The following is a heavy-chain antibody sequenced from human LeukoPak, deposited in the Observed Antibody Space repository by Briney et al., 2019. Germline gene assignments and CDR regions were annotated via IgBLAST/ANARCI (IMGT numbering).Heavy chain of an antibody. D-gene: IGHD1-26*01. V-gene: IGHV3-48*04. Sequence: GGSLRLSCAVSGFTFSSYSMNWVRQAPGKGLEWLSHISSSGSTIYYADSVKGRFTISRDNAKNSLYLQMNSLRAEDTAVYYCAREELLSPLFDYWGQGTLVTVSS. CDR1: GFTFSSYS. CDR3: AREELLSPLFDY. CDR2: ISSSGSTI. J-gene: IGHJ4*02.